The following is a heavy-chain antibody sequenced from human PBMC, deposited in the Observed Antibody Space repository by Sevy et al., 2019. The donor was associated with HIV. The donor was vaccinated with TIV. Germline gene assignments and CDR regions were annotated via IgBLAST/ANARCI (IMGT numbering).Heavy chain of an antibody. CDR3: ARSWDQQLQDAFDI. CDR1: GFTFSTYN. J-gene: IGHJ3*02. Sequence: GGSLRLSCAASGFTFSTYNMNWVRQAPGKGLEWVSSITFSSNYIYYADSVKGRFTISRDNAKNSLYLQMNSLRAEDTAVYYCARSWDQQLQDAFDIWGQGTMVTVSS. CDR2: ITFSSNYI. D-gene: IGHD6-13*01. V-gene: IGHV3-21*01.